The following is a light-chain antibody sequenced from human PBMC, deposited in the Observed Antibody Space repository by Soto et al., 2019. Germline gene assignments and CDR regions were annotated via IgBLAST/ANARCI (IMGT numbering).Light chain of an antibody. CDR3: GTWDSSLTDVV. V-gene: IGLV1-51*01. Sequence: QSVLTQPPSVSAAPGQKVTFTCSGSTSNIGKNYVSWYQQLPGTAPKLLIYDNNQRPSGIPDRFSASKSGTSATLAITGLQTGDEADYYCGTWDSSLTDVVFGGGTQLTVL. J-gene: IGLJ2*01. CDR1: TSNIGKNY. CDR2: DNN.